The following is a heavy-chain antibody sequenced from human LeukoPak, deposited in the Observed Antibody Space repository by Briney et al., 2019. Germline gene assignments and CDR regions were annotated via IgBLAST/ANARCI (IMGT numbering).Heavy chain of an antibody. CDR3: ASGSVFDY. Sequence: PGGSLRLSCAASGFTFRSYAMRCVRQAPRRGVEWVSAISGSGVSTYYADSVKGRFTISRDNSKNTLYLQMNSVRAEDTAVYYCASGSVFDYWGQGTLVTVSS. CDR1: GFTFRSYA. CDR2: ISGSGVST. V-gene: IGHV3-23*01. J-gene: IGHJ4*02.